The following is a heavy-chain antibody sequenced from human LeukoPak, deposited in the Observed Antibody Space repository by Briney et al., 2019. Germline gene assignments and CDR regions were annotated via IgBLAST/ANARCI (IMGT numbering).Heavy chain of an antibody. CDR1: GGTFSSYA. CDR3: AREAPHYGDLNWFDP. CDR2: IIPIFGIA. V-gene: IGHV1-69*04. J-gene: IGHJ5*02. D-gene: IGHD4-17*01. Sequence: SVKVSCKASGGTFSSYAISWVRQAPGQGLEWMGRIIPIFGIANYAQKFQGRVTITADKSTSTAYMELRSLRSEDTAVYYCAREAPHYGDLNWFDPWGQGTLVTVSS.